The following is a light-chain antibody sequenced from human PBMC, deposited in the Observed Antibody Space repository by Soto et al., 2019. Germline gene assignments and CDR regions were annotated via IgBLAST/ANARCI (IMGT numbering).Light chain of an antibody. CDR2: GAS. CDR1: QSVSSN. Sequence: EIVMTQSPATLSVSLGESATLSCRASQSVSSNLAWYKQKPGQAPRLLIYGASTRATGIPARFSGSGSGTEFTLTISSLQSEDFAVYYCQQYNNSPPMTFGGGTKVEIK. J-gene: IGKJ4*01. CDR3: QQYNNSPPMT. V-gene: IGKV3-15*01.